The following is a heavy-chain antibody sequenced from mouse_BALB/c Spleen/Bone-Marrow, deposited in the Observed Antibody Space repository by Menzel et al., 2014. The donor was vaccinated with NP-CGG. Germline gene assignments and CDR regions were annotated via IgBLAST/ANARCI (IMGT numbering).Heavy chain of an antibody. CDR2: IYPGNGGT. J-gene: IGHJ3*01. V-gene: IGHV1-12*01. CDR1: GYIFTSYN. CDR3: ARGQLLAY. D-gene: IGHD3-3*01. Sequence: LQQSGAELVRSGASVKMSCKASGYIFTSYNIHWVKQTPGQGLEWIGHIYPGNGGTNYNQKFKGKATLTADTSSSTAYMQIISQTSEDSAVYFCARGQLLAYWGQGTLVTVSA.